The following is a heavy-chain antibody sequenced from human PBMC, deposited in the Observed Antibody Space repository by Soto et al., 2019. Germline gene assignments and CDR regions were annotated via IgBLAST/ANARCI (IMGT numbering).Heavy chain of an antibody. CDR2: ISSSRSTI. V-gene: IGHV3-11*01. CDR1: GFTFSDYY. Sequence: ESGGGLVKPGGSLRLSCAASGFTFSDYYMNWIRQAPGKGLEWVSYISSSRSTIYYADSVKGRLTISRDNAKNSLYLQMNSLRAEDTAVYYCARSNTIFGLPYNMDVWGQGTTVTVSS. J-gene: IGHJ6*02. D-gene: IGHD3-3*01. CDR3: ARSNTIFGLPYNMDV.